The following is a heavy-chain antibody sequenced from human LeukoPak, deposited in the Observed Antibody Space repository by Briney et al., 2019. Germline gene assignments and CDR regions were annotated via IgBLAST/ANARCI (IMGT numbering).Heavy chain of an antibody. J-gene: IGHJ6*03. V-gene: IGHV1-69*13. Sequence: SVKVSCKASGGTFSSYAISWVRQAPGQGLEWMGGIIPILGTANYAQKFQGRVTITADESTSTAYMELSSLRSEDTAVYYCARTSGYGGWGTQFPYYYHYMDVWGKGTTVTISS. CDR3: ARTSGYGGWGTQFPYYYHYMDV. CDR1: GGTFSSYA. CDR2: IIPILGTA. D-gene: IGHD5-12*01.